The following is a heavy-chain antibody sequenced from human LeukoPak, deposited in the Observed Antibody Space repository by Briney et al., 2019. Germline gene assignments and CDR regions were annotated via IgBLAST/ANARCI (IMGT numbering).Heavy chain of an antibody. V-gene: IGHV3-21*01. CDR2: ISSSSSYI. J-gene: IGHJ3*02. Sequence: SGGSLRLSCAASGFTFSSYSMNWARQAPGRGLEWVSSISSSSSYIYYADSVKGRFTISRDNAKNSLYLQMNSLRAEDTAVYYCARDDGYDAFDIWGQGTMVTVSS. CDR1: GFTFSSYS. CDR3: ARDDGYDAFDI. D-gene: IGHD6-25*01.